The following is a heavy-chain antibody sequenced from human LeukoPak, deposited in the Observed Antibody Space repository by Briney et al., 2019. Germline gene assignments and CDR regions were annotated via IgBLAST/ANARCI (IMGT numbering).Heavy chain of an antibody. CDR1: GFTFSAPF. J-gene: IGHJ4*02. D-gene: IGHD1-26*01. CDR3: TRLGAVNDY. V-gene: IGHV3-73*01. CDR2: IRNKANSYAT. Sequence: PGGSLRLSCAASGFTFSAPFMHWVRQASGKGLEWVGRIRNKANSYATEYAASVKGRFTISRDDSKNTAYLQMNSLKTEDTAVYYCTRLGAVNDYWGQGTLVTVSS.